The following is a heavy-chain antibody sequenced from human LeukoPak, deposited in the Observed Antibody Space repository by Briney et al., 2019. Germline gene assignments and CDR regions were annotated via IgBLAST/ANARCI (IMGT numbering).Heavy chain of an antibody. J-gene: IGHJ6*02. Sequence: GGSLRLSCAASGFTFSSYAMSWVRQAPGEGLEWVSAISGSGGSTYYADSVKGRFTISRDNSKNTLYLQMNSLRAEDTAVYYCAKDLHSGSYYDYYYYGMDVWGQGTTVTVSS. D-gene: IGHD1-26*01. CDR3: AKDLHSGSYYDYYYYGMDV. CDR2: ISGSGGST. CDR1: GFTFSSYA. V-gene: IGHV3-23*01.